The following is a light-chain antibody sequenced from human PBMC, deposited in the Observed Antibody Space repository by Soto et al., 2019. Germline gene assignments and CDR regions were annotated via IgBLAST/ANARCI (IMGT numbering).Light chain of an antibody. CDR2: GAS. V-gene: IGKV3-20*01. Sequence: EIVLTQSPGTLSLSPGERATLSCRASQSVSSSYLAWYQQKPGQAPRLLIYGASSRATGIPDRFSGSGSGTDFTLTISRLEPEDFAVYYCQQYNNWPRTFGQVTKVDIK. CDR1: QSVSSSY. CDR3: QQYNNWPRT. J-gene: IGKJ1*01.